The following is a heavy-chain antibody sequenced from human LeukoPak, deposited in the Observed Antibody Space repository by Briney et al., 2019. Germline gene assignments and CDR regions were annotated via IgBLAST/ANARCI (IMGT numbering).Heavy chain of an antibody. V-gene: IGHV3-9*01. CDR1: GFTFDDYA. J-gene: IGHJ3*02. Sequence: PGGSLRLSCAASGFTFDDYAMYWVRQAPGKGLEGVSSISWNSGSIGYADSVKGRFTISRDNAKNSLYLQMNSLRAEDTALYYCAKDIVLSSSGRGAFDIWGQGTMVTVSS. CDR3: AKDIVLSSSGRGAFDI. D-gene: IGHD6-19*01. CDR2: ISWNSGSI.